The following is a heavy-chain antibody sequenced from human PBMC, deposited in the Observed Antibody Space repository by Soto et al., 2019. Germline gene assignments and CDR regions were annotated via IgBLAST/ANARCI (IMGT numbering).Heavy chain of an antibody. Sequence: QVQLVQSGAEVKKPGASVKVSCKASGYTLTSYDINWVRQATGQGLEWMGWMNPNSGNTGYAQKFQGRVTMTMNTSISTAYMELSSLRSEDTAVYYCARERSAAGTGWFDPWGQGNRVTVSS. CDR3: ARERSAAGTGWFDP. V-gene: IGHV1-8*01. D-gene: IGHD6-13*01. CDR2: MNPNSGNT. J-gene: IGHJ5*02. CDR1: GYTLTSYD.